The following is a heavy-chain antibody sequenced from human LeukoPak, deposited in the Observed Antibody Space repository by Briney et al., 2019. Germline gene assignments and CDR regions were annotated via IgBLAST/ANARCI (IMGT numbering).Heavy chain of an antibody. J-gene: IGHJ6*02. CDR1: GVSIISSSYN. CDR3: ARDYGDYAGIKFYYYGMDV. D-gene: IGHD4-17*01. CDR2: IYHSGTT. V-gene: IGHV4-39*07. Sequence: SETLSLTCAVSGVSIISSSYNWGWIRQPPGKGLEWIGTIYHSGTTYYNPSLKSRVTIPVDTSKNQFSLKLSSVTAADTAVYYCARDYGDYAGIKFYYYGMDVWGQGTTVTVSS.